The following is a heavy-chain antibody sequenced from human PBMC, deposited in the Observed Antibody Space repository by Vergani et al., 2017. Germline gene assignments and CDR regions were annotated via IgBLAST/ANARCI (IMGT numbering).Heavy chain of an antibody. Sequence: EVQLLESGGGLVQPGGSLRLSCAASGFTFSSSAMSWVRQAPGKGLEWVSAISGSGGSTYYANSVKGRFTISRDNSKNTLYLQMNSLRAEDTAVYYCAKEQNSAWVGGVTGPFDYWGQATLVIVS. V-gene: IGHV3-23*01. D-gene: IGHD3-16*01. J-gene: IGHJ4*02. CDR1: GFTFSSSA. CDR2: ISGSGGST. CDR3: AKEQNSAWVGGVTGPFDY.